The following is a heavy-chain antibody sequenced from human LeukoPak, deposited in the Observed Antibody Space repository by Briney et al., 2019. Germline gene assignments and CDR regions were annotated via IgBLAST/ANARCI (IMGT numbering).Heavy chain of an antibody. CDR3: ARMPTNMYYYFYMDV. V-gene: IGHV1-69*05. D-gene: IGHD5-24*01. J-gene: IGHJ6*03. Sequence: ASVKVSCKASGGTFSNDGISWVRQASGQGLEWMGGIIPIFGTTKYAQKFQGRVTITRDDSTSTAYMELSSLRSDDTAVYYCARMPTNMYYYFYMDVWGKGTTVTVSS. CDR1: GGTFSNDG. CDR2: IIPIFGTT.